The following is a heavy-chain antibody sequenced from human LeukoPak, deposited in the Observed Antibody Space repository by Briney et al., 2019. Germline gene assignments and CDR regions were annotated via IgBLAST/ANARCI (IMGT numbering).Heavy chain of an antibody. Sequence: PGGSLRLSCAASGFTFSSSKMTWVRQAPGKGLAWVASISPSSTYIYYGDSLKGRVTVSRDNAKRLLFLHISSLRPDDTAVYYCARDFTGGEYFDSWGQGALVSVSS. J-gene: IGHJ4*02. CDR3: ARDFTGGEYFDS. CDR1: GFTFSSSK. D-gene: IGHD3-16*01. CDR2: ISPSSTYI. V-gene: IGHV3-21*01.